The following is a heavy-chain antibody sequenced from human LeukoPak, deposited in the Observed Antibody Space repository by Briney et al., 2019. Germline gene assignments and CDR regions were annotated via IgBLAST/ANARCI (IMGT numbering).Heavy chain of an antibody. V-gene: IGHV4-34*01. J-gene: IGHJ5*02. D-gene: IGHD3-22*01. CDR3: ASYYYDSSGYNA. CDR1: GGSFSGYY. CDR2: INHSGST. Sequence: SETLSLTCAVYGGSFSGYYWSWIRQPPGKGLEWIGEINHSGSTNYNPSLMSRVTISVDTSKNQFSLKLSSVTAADTAVYYCASYYYDSSGYNAWGQGTLVTVSS.